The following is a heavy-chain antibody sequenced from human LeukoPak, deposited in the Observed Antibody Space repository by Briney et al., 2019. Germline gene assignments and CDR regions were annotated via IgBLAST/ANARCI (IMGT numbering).Heavy chain of an antibody. Sequence: GRSLRLSCAASGFTFSSYAMHWVRQAPGKWLEWVAVISYDGSNKYYADSVKGRFTISRDNSKNTLYLQMNSLRAEDTAVYYCAKDPRDSSSWYLDWGQGTLVTVSS. CDR2: ISYDGSNK. D-gene: IGHD6-13*01. J-gene: IGHJ4*02. V-gene: IGHV3-30-3*01. CDR3: AKDPRDSSSWYLD. CDR1: GFTFSSYA.